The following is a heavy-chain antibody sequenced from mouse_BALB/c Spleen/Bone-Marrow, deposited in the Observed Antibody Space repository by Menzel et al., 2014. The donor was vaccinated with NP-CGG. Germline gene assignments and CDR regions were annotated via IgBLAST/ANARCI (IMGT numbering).Heavy chain of an antibody. J-gene: IGHJ3*01. CDR1: GFTFSSYA. D-gene: IGHD2-4*01. V-gene: IGHV5-9-3*01. CDR2: ISSGGSYT. Sequence: EVKLVESGGGLVKPGGSLKLSCAASGFTFSSYATSWVRQTPEKRLEWVATISSGGSYTYYPDSVKGRFTISRDNAKNTLYLQMSSLRSEDTAMYYCARKSYYDYDGRPWFAYWGQGTLVTVSA. CDR3: ARKSYYDYDGRPWFAY.